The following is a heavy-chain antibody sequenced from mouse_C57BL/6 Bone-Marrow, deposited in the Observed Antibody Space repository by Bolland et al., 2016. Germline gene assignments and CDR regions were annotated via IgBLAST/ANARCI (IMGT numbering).Heavy chain of an antibody. CDR3: ARGRNYAMDH. V-gene: IGHV1-26*01. CDR2: INPNNGGT. J-gene: IGHJ4*01. Sequence: DINPNNGGTSYNQKFKGKATLTVDKSSSTAYMELRSLTSEDSAVYYCARGRNYAMDHWGQGTS.